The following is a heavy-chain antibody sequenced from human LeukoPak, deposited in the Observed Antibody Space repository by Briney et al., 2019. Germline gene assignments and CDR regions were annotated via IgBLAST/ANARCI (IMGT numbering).Heavy chain of an antibody. CDR2: IGTAGDT. CDR3: ARVAKERVGGVYYFDY. Sequence: GGSLRLSCAASGFTFSDYDMHWVRQPTGKGLEWVAAIGTAGDTYYTGSVKGRFTISRENAKNSLYLQMNSLRAGDTAVYYCARVAKERVGGVYYFDYWGQETLVTVSS. V-gene: IGHV3-13*01. D-gene: IGHD1-1*01. CDR1: GFTFSDYD. J-gene: IGHJ4*02.